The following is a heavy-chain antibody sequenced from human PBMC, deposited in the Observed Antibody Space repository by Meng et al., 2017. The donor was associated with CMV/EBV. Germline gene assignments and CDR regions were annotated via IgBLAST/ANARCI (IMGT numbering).Heavy chain of an antibody. Sequence: GESLKISCAAPGFTFSSYSMNWVRQAPGKGLEWVSYISSSSSTIYYADSVKGRFTISRDNAKNSLYLQMNSLRAEDTAVYYCARDLVEDIVVVPAAITFDYWGQGTLVTVSS. V-gene: IGHV3-48*04. CDR3: ARDLVEDIVVVPAAITFDY. CDR1: GFTFSSYS. D-gene: IGHD2-2*02. CDR2: ISSSSSTI. J-gene: IGHJ4*02.